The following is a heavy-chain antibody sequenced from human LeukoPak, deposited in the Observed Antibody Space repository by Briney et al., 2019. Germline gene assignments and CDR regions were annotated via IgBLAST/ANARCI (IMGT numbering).Heavy chain of an antibody. CDR1: GGSISSSSYY. CDR3: ARVLAIAAAGKFDY. Sequence: ASETLSLTCTVSGGSISSSSYYWGWIRQPPGKGLEWIGSIYYSGSIYYNPSLKSRVTISVDTSKNQFSLKLSSVTAADTAVYYCARVLAIAAAGKFDYWGQGTLVTVSS. CDR2: IYYSGSI. D-gene: IGHD6-13*01. J-gene: IGHJ4*02. V-gene: IGHV4-39*07.